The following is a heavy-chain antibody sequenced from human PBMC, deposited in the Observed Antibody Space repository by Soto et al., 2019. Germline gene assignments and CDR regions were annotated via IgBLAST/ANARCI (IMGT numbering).Heavy chain of an antibody. J-gene: IGHJ4*02. CDR1: GFTFSSYA. Sequence: GGSLRLSCAASGFTFSSYAMHRVRQAPGKGLEWVAVISYDGSNKYYADSVKGRFTISRDNSKNTLYLQMNSLRAEDTAVYYCSRDFLSVYDSSGYYFGSFDYWGQGTLVTVSS. V-gene: IGHV3-30-3*01. CDR2: ISYDGSNK. CDR3: SRDFLSVYDSSGYYFGSFDY. D-gene: IGHD3-22*01.